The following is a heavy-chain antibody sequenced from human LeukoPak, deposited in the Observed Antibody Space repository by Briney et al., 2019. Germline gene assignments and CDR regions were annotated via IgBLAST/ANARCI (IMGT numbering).Heavy chain of an antibody. J-gene: IGHJ4*02. CDR2: MNPNRGNT. CDR3: ARCPPSGSYACVH. Sequence: GASVKVSCQASGYTFTRYDINWVRQATGQGLEWVGWMNPNRGNTVYAQKFQGRVTVTRITSISTAYMELSSLRSEDTAVYYCARCPPSGSYACVHWGQGPLVTVSS. D-gene: IGHD1-26*01. CDR1: GYTFTRYD. V-gene: IGHV1-8*01.